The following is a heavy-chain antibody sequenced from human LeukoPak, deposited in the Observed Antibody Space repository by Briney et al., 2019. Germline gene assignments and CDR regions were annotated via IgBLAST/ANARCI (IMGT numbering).Heavy chain of an antibody. D-gene: IGHD5-18*01. Sequence: SETLSLTCTVSGGSVSSSSYYWGWIRQPPGKGLEWIGSIYYSGSTSYHPSLKSRVTISVDTSKNQLSLKLSSVTAADTAVYYCARLNEYSYGYWFDPWGQGTLVTVSS. J-gene: IGHJ5*02. CDR1: GGSVSSSSYY. V-gene: IGHV4-39*01. CDR2: IYYSGST. CDR3: ARLNEYSYGYWFDP.